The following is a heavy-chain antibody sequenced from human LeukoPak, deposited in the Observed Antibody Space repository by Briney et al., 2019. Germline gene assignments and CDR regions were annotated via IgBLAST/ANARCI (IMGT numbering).Heavy chain of an antibody. J-gene: IGHJ6*03. V-gene: IGHV4-39*01. CDR3: ARQSGSYGVYYYYMDV. CDR2: IYYSGST. Sequence: SETLSLTCTVSGGSISSYYWGWIRQPPGKGLEWIGSIYYSGSTYHNPSLKSRVTISVDTSKDQFSLKLSSVTAADTAVYYCARQSGSYGVYYYYMDVWGKGTTVTISS. CDR1: GGSISSYY. D-gene: IGHD1-26*01.